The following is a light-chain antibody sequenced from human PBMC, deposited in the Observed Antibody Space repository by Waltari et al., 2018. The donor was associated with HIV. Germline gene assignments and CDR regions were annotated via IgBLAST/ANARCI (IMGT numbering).Light chain of an antibody. J-gene: IGLJ3*02. CDR2: GNS. Sequence: QSVLTQPPSVSGAPGQRVTISCTGRSSHIAHGYDVPWYQQLPGTAPKLLIYGNSNRPSGVPDRFSGSKSGTSASLAITGLQAEDEADYYCQSYDSSLSGSNWVFGGGTKLTVL. CDR3: QSYDSSLSGSNWV. V-gene: IGLV1-40*01. CDR1: SSHIAHGYD.